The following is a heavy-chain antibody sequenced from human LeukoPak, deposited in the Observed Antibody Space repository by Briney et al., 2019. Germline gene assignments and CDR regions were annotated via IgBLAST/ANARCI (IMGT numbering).Heavy chain of an antibody. CDR2: IKEDGSER. V-gene: IGHV3-7*01. J-gene: IGHJ3*02. CDR1: GFTFGRYW. Sequence: GGSLRLSCAVSGFTFGRYWMGWVRQAPGKGLEWVAHIKEDGSERYYADSVKGRFITPRDNAKNAVYLQVNSLTAEDTAVYYCTRDQGYCSGGRCYSVFDIWGQGTMVTVSS. CDR3: TRDQGYCSGGRCYSVFDI. D-gene: IGHD2-15*01.